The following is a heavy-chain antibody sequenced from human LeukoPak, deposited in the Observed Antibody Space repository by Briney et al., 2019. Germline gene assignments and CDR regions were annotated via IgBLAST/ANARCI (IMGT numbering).Heavy chain of an antibody. D-gene: IGHD2-15*01. CDR2: INPNSGDA. CDR3: ARDAEGHRRVLKSSGECPD. CDR1: GYTFSGYY. J-gene: IGHJ4*02. V-gene: IGHV1-2*02. Sequence: GASVKVSCKASGYTFSGYYIHWVRQAPGQGLEWMGWINPNSGDANFAQKFQGRVTMTRDTSISTAYMDLSRLRSDDTAVYYCARDAEGHRRVLKSSGECPDWGQGTLVTVSS.